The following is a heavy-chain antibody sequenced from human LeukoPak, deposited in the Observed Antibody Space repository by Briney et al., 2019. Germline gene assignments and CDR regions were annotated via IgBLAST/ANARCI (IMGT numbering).Heavy chain of an antibody. D-gene: IGHD3-3*01. CDR1: GGSISSSSYY. J-gene: IGHJ4*02. CDR3: ASTVLYDFWSGYYLY. Sequence: SETLSLTCTVSGGSISSSSYYWGWIRQPPGKGLEWIGSIYYSGSTYYNQSLKSRVTISVDTSKNQFSLKLSSVTAADTAVYYCASTVLYDFWSGYYLYWGQGTLVTVSS. V-gene: IGHV4-39*01. CDR2: IYYSGST.